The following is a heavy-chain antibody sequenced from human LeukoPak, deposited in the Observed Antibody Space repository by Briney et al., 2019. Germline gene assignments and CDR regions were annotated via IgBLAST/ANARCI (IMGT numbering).Heavy chain of an antibody. V-gene: IGHV3-9*01. CDR3: AKDYGYYYDSSAQGAFDI. CDR2: ISWNSGSI. D-gene: IGHD3-22*01. Sequence: PGGSLRLSCAASGFTFDDYAMHWVRQAPGKGLEWVSGISWNSGSIGYADSVKGRFTISRDNAKNSLYLQMNSLRAEDTALYYCAKDYGYYYDSSAQGAFDIWGKGTMVTVSS. CDR1: GFTFDDYA. J-gene: IGHJ3*02.